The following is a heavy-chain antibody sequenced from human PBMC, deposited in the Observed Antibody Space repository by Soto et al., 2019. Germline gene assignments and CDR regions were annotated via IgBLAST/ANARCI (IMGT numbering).Heavy chain of an antibody. V-gene: IGHV1-46*01. CDR2: INPSGGST. J-gene: IGHJ5*02. CDR1: GYIFTSYY. CDR3: ARGRIAAPHWFDP. D-gene: IGHD6-6*01. Sequence: GASVKVSCKASGYIFTSYYMHWLRQAPGQGLEWMGIINPSGGSTSYAQKFQGRVTMTRDTSTSTVYMELSSLRSEDTAVYYCARGRIAAPHWFDPWGQGTLVTVSS.